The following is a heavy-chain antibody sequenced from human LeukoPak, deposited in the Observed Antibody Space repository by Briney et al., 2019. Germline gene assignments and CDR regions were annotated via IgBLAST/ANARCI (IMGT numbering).Heavy chain of an antibody. D-gene: IGHD3-22*01. V-gene: IGHV1-18*01. CDR2: ISAYNGNT. Sequence: GASVKVSCKTSGYTLNTLGIAWVRQAPGQGLEWMGCISAYNGNTSYAQNLQDRVTMTTDTSTTTAYMELRSLRSDDTAVYYCAREGSLYDSGNYYLSWFDPWGQGTLVTVSS. J-gene: IGHJ5*02. CDR3: AREGSLYDSGNYYLSWFDP. CDR1: GYTLNTLG.